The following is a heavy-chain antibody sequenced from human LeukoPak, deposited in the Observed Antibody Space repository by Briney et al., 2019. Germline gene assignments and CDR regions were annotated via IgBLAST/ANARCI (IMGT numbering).Heavy chain of an antibody. V-gene: IGHV3-21*01. CDR1: GFTFSSYS. D-gene: IGHD2-2*01. CDR2: ISSSSSSYI. CDR3: ARDTGYCSSTSCYFYYFDY. Sequence: GGSLRLSCAASGFTFSSYSMNWVRQAPGKGLEWVSSISSSSSSYIYYADSVKGRFTISRDNAKNSLYLQMNSLRAEDTAVYYCARDTGYCSSTSCYFYYFDYWGQGTLVTVSS. J-gene: IGHJ4*02.